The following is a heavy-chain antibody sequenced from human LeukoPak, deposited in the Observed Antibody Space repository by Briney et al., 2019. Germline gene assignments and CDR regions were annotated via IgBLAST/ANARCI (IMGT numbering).Heavy chain of an antibody. CDR3: AREVRYCSGGSCYLLADY. J-gene: IGHJ4*02. Sequence: ASVKVSCKASGYTFTSYGISWVRQAPGQGLEWMGWISAYNGNTNYAQKLQGRVTMTTDTSTSTAYMELRGLRSDDTAVYYCAREVRYCSGGSCYLLADYWGQGTLVTVSS. CDR2: ISAYNGNT. V-gene: IGHV1-18*01. CDR1: GYTFTSYG. D-gene: IGHD2-15*01.